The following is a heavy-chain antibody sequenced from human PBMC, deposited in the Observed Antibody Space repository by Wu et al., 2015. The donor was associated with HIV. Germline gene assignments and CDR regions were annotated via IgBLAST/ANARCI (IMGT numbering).Heavy chain of an antibody. J-gene: IGHJ5*02. CDR1: GYNFNGYG. CDR2: ISVYNGNT. D-gene: IGHD2-2*02. V-gene: IGHV1-18*01. Sequence: QVQLVQSENEVKKSGASVKVSCKCSGYNFNGYGIVWVRQAPGQGLEWIGWISVYNGNTNYAQKLQGRVSMTTDTSTSTAYMELRSLRSDDTAVYYCARDDCSSTSCYTGWLDPWGQGTLVTVSS. CDR3: ARDDCSSTSCYTGWLDP.